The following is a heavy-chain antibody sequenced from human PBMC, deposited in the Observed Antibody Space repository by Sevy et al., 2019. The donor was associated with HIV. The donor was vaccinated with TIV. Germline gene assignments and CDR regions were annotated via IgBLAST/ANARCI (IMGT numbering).Heavy chain of an antibody. Sequence: SETLSLTCAVSGGSISSSNWWSWVRQPPGKGLEWIGEIYRSGSTNYNPSLKSRVAISVDKSKNQFSLKLSSVTAADTAVYYCARGTAMAGLYYYYYMDVWGKGTTVTVSS. J-gene: IGHJ6*03. V-gene: IGHV4-4*02. CDR3: ARGTAMAGLYYYYYMDV. CDR1: GGSISSSNW. D-gene: IGHD5-18*01. CDR2: IYRSGST.